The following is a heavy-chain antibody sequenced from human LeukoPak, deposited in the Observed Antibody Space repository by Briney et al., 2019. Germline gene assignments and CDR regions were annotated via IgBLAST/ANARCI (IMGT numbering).Heavy chain of an antibody. V-gene: IGHV5-51*01. CDR2: IYPGDSDT. CDR3: ARTNCGGDCYSAVDY. Sequence: GESLKISCKGSGYSFTNYWIGWVRQMPGKGLEWMGIIYPGDSDTRYSPSFQGQVTISADKSISTAYLQWRSLKASDTAMYYCARTNCGGDCYSAVDYWGQGTLVTVSS. CDR1: GYSFTNYW. J-gene: IGHJ4*02. D-gene: IGHD2-21*02.